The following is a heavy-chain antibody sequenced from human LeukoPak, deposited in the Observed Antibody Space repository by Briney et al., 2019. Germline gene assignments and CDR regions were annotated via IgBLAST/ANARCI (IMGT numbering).Heavy chain of an antibody. J-gene: IGHJ5*02. V-gene: IGHV4-4*07. D-gene: IGHD3-3*01. CDR3: ARSAGTILGWRRLSENWFDP. Sequence: PSETLSLTCTVSGGSISSYYWSWIRQPAGKGLEWIGRIYTSGSTNYNPSLKSRVTMSVDTSKNQFSLKLSSVTAADTAVYYCARSAGTILGWRRLSENWFDPWGQGTLVTVSS. CDR1: GGSISSYY. CDR2: IYTSGST.